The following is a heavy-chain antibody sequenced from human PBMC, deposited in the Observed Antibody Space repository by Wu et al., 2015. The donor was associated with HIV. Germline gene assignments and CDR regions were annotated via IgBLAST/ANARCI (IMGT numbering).Heavy chain of an antibody. Sequence: QVQLVQSGAEVKKPGASVKVSCKASGYTFTGYYMHWVRQAPGQGLEWMGWINPNSGGTNYAQKFQGRVTMTRDTSISTAYMELSRLRSDDTAVYYCAREVAAAGTYYYYYGMDVWGQGTTVTVSS. D-gene: IGHD6-13*01. J-gene: IGHJ6*02. CDR1: GYTFTGYY. CDR2: INPNSGGT. V-gene: IGHV1-2*02. CDR3: AREVAAAGTYYYYYGMDV.